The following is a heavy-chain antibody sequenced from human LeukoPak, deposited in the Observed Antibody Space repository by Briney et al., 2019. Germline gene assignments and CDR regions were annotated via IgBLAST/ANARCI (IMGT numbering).Heavy chain of an antibody. CDR1: GFTFTNFA. V-gene: IGHV3-23*01. CDR2: ISGRGGNT. D-gene: IGHD1-7*01. CDR3: AQDTWYMWNFGGSIDY. J-gene: IGHJ4*02. Sequence: PGGSLRLSCAAAGFTFTNFAMSWARQAPGEGRGWVSAISGRGGNTYYADSVKGRFTISRDNSRNTLYLQMNSLRPEDTAIYYCAQDTWYMWNFGGSIDYWGQGIMVTVSS.